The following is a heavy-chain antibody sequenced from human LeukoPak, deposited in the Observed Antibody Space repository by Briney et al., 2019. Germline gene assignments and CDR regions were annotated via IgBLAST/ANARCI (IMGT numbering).Heavy chain of an antibody. Sequence: GGSLRISRAASGFPFSNPWMNWVRQAPGEGGGVGGRVKSKTDGGTTDYAAPVKGRFTISRDDSKNTLYLQMNSLKTEDTAVYYCTTELRSSSWYSDDYWGQGTLVTVSS. V-gene: IGHV3-15*01. J-gene: IGHJ4*02. CDR3: TTELRSSSWYSDDY. CDR2: VKSKTDGGTT. D-gene: IGHD6-13*01. CDR1: GFPFSNPW.